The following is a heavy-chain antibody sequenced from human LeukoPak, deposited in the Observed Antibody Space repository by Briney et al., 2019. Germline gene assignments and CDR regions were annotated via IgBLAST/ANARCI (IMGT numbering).Heavy chain of an antibody. D-gene: IGHD7-27*01. CDR3: ARARDWGLEGRGTYYFDY. CDR1: GFTFSSYS. Sequence: GGSLRLSCAASGFTFSSYSMNWVRQAPGKGLEWVSYISSSSSTIYYADSVKGRFTISRDNAKNSLYLQMNSLRDEDTAVYYCARARDWGLEGRGTYYFDYWGQGTLVTVSS. CDR2: ISSSSSTI. V-gene: IGHV3-48*02. J-gene: IGHJ4*02.